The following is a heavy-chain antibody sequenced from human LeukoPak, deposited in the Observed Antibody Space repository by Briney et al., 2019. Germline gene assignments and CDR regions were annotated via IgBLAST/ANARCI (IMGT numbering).Heavy chain of an antibody. CDR1: GGSFSGYY. D-gene: IGHD7-27*01. CDR2: INHSGST. J-gene: IGHJ4*02. Sequence: SETLSLTCAVYGGSFSGYYWSWIRQPPGKGLEWIGEINHSGSTNYNPSLKSRVTISVDTSKNQFSLKLSSVTAADTAVYYCARVGGTGDQDYWGQGTLVTVSS. CDR3: ARVGGTGDQDY. V-gene: IGHV4-34*01.